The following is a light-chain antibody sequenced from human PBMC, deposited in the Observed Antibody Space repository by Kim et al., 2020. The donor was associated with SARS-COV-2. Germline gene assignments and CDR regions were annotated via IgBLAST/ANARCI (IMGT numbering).Light chain of an antibody. CDR2: AVI. J-gene: IGLJ2*01. CDR3: CSYAGSYTSRVV. Sequence: TFSCPGPHSVVCDSNHLSRYHLHPAKAPKLLFYAVIKRPSGVPDRFSGSKSRSTSSLTISGLQADDEADYYCCSYAGSYTSRVVFGGGTQVAVL. CDR1: HSVVCDSNH. V-gene: IGLV2-11*01.